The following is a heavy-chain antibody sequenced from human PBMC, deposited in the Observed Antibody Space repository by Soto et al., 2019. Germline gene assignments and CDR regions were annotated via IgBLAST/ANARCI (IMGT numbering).Heavy chain of an antibody. CDR2: LSYSGST. D-gene: IGHD3-16*01. CDR3: ARGLRWTRTFDF. J-gene: IGHJ4*02. V-gene: IGHV4-39*01. CDR1: GSYITGSSFA. Sequence: SETLSLTCSVSGSYITGSSFAGGWIRQSPGTGLQWIGSLSYSGSTYYNPSLKGRVAISADTSKNAFSLELKLMTAADTATYFCARGLRWTRTFDFWGRGTLVTVSS.